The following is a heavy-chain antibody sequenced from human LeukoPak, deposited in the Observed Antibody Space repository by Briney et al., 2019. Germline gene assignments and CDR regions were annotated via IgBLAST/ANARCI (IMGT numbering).Heavy chain of an antibody. D-gene: IGHD5-12*01. CDR2: IKSKTDGGTT. Sequence: PGASLRLSCAASGFTFSVYAMSWVRQAPGKGLEWVGRIKSKTDGGTTDYAAPVKGRFTISRDDSKNTLYLQMNSLKTEDTAVYYCTTSGGGYGPYYFDYWGQGTLVTVSS. CDR3: TTSGGGYGPYYFDY. V-gene: IGHV3-15*01. J-gene: IGHJ4*02. CDR1: GFTFSVYA.